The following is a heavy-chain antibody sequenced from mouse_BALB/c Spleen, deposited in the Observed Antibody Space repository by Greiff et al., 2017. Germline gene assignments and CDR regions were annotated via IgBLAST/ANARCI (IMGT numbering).Heavy chain of an antibody. CDR2: IDPENGDT. Sequence: VQLQQSGAELVRSGASVKLSCTASGFNIKDYYMHWVKQRPEQGLEWIGWIDPENGDTEYAPKFQGKATMTADTSSNTAYLQLSSLTSEDTAVYYCNAVLTTGVARDYWGQGTTLTVSS. V-gene: IGHV14-4*02. D-gene: IGHD1-1*01. CDR1: GFNIKDYY. J-gene: IGHJ2*01. CDR3: NAVLTTGVARDY.